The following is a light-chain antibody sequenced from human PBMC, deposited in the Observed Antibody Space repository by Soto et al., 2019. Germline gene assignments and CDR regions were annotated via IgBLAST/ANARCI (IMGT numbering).Light chain of an antibody. CDR2: DVS. V-gene: IGLV2-14*01. J-gene: IGLJ2*01. CDR1: SSDVGGYNY. CDR3: SSYTSSSTSV. Sequence: QSVLTQPASVSGSPGQSITISCTGTSSDVGGYNYVSWYQQHPGKAPKLMIYDVSNRPSGVSNRFSGSKSGNTASLTISGLQAEDEADYYCSSYTSSSTSVFGGGTLLTVL.